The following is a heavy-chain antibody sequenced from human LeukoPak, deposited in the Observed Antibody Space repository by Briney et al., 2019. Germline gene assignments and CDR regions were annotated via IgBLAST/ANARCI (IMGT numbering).Heavy chain of an antibody. J-gene: IGHJ4*02. V-gene: IGHV3-15*01. CDR3: PPDPDYGDYDNAY. CDR2: IKSKTDGGTT. Sequence: PGGSLRLSCATSGFTFSSYAMSWVRQAPGKGLEWVGRIKSKTDGGTTDYAAPVKGRFTISRDDSKNTLCLQMNSLKTEDTAVYYCPPDPDYGDYDNAYWGQGTLVTVSS. D-gene: IGHD4-17*01. CDR1: GFTFSSYA.